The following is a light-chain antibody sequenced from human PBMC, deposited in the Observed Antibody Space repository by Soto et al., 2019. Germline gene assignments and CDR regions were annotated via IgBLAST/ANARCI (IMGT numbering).Light chain of an antibody. CDR1: SSDVGGYKY. J-gene: IGLJ1*01. CDR3: SSYTSSSIYV. Sequence: QSVLTQPASVSGSPGQSITISCTGTSSDVGGYKYVSWYQQHPGKAPKLMIYAVSNRPSGVSNRFSGSKSGNTASLTISGPQAEDEADYYCSSYTSSSIYVFGAGTRSPS. CDR2: AVS. V-gene: IGLV2-14*01.